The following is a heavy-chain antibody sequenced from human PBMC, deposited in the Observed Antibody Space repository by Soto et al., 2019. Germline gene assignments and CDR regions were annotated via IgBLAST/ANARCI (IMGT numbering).Heavy chain of an antibody. V-gene: IGHV3-30*18. CDR1: GFTFSRFA. Sequence: QVQLVESGGGVVQPGTSLRLSCIASGFTFSRFAIHWVRQAPGKGLEWVAVISYDGTNKYYGAFVKGRFSLSRDDSENTAYLQMNSLRPDDTALYYWAKDSSFGFYMDVWGRGTTVTVSS. CDR3: AKDSSFGFYMDV. J-gene: IGHJ6*03. CDR2: ISYDGTNK. D-gene: IGHD3-16*01.